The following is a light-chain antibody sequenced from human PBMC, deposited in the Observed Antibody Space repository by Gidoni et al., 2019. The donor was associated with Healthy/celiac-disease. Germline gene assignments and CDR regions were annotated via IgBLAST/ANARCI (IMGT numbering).Light chain of an antibody. CDR3: MQALQTPSFT. Sequence: DVVMTQSPLSLPVTPGEPASISCRSSQILLHSNGYNYLDWYLQKPVQYPQLLSYVGSTRASGVPDRFSGSGSGTDFTLKISRVVAEDVGVYYGMQALQTPSFTFGPGTKVDIK. V-gene: IGKV2-28*01. CDR1: QILLHSNGYNY. J-gene: IGKJ3*01. CDR2: VGS.